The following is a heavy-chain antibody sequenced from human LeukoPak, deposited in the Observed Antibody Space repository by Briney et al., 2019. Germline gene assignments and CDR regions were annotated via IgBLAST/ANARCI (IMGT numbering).Heavy chain of an antibody. D-gene: IGHD6-6*01. CDR1: GGSIRSGTDY. V-gene: IGHV4-39*07. CDR2: INHSGST. J-gene: IGHJ6*03. Sequence: SETLSLTCTVSGGSIRSGTDYWSWIRQPPGKGLEWIGEINHSGSTNYNPSLKSRVTISVDTSKNQFSLKLSSVTAADTAVYYCARRSARYYYYMDVWGKGTTVTVSS. CDR3: ARRSARYYYYMDV.